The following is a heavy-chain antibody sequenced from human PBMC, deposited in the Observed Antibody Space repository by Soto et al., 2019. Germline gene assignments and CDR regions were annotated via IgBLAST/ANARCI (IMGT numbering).Heavy chain of an antibody. V-gene: IGHV3-74*03. CDR2: LSSDGFGA. D-gene: IGHD3-16*01. CDR3: ARDLGGPDY. Sequence: LRLSCAASGFSLSPYWMHWVRQVPGRGLEWVARLSSDGFGAAYADSVKGRFFISRDIARNTLSLQMNSLRADDTAVYYCARDLGGPDYWGRGTSVTVSS. CDR1: GFSLSPYW. J-gene: IGHJ4*02.